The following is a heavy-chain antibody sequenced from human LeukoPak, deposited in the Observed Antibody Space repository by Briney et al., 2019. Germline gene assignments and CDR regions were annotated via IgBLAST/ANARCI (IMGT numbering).Heavy chain of an antibody. J-gene: IGHJ4*02. D-gene: IGHD3-3*01. CDR3: ARGRFWSGYSAEGLRLVSNDY. V-gene: IGHV1-69*13. CDR2: IIPIFGTA. CDR1: GGTFSSYA. Sequence: SVKVSCKASGGTFSSYAISWVRQAPGQGLEWMGGIIPIFGTANYAQKFQGRVTITADESTNTAYMELSSLRSEDTAVYYCARGRFWSGYSAEGLRLVSNDYWGQGTLVTVSS.